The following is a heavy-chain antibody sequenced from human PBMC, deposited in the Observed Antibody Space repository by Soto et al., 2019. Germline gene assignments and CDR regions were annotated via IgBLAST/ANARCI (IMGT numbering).Heavy chain of an antibody. V-gene: IGHV3-23*01. Sequence: EVQLLESGGDLVQPGGSLRLSCAASGFDFSNYAVTWVRQAQGKGLDWVSSISRSSNVIYYADSVKGRFIISRDNSKNTLYLQMNRLRAEDTARYYCAKDPNGDYIGAVDDWGQGTLVTVSS. D-gene: IGHD4-17*01. J-gene: IGHJ4*02. CDR1: GFDFSNYA. CDR2: ISRSSNVI. CDR3: AKDPNGDYIGAVDD.